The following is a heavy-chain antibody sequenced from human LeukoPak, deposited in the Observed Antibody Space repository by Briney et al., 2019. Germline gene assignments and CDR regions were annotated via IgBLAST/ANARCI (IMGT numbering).Heavy chain of an antibody. V-gene: IGHV3-21*01. J-gene: IGHJ4*02. D-gene: IGHD2-15*01. CDR2: ISSSSSYI. CDR1: GFTFSSYS. CDR3: ARDSDVHCSGGSCTIFDY. Sequence: GGTLRLSCVASGFTFSSYSMNWVRQAPGKGLEWVSSISSSSSYIYYSDSVKGRFTISRDNAKKSLYLQMNSLRAEDTAIYYCARDSDVHCSGGSCTIFDYWGQGTLVTVSS.